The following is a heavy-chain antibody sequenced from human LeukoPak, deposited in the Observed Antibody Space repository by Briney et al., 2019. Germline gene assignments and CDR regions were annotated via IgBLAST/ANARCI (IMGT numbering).Heavy chain of an antibody. D-gene: IGHD6-6*01. CDR3: AKDRTTAARIFDY. CDR2: ISARDGRT. V-gene: IGHV3-23*01. J-gene: IGHJ4*02. Sequence: PGGSLRLSCPASGFIFSDHAMNWVRQAPGKGLEWVSIISARDGRTYYADSVKGRFTISRDNPKNTLYLQMNSLRAEDTAVYYCAKDRTTAARIFDYWGQGTLVTVSS. CDR1: GFIFSDHA.